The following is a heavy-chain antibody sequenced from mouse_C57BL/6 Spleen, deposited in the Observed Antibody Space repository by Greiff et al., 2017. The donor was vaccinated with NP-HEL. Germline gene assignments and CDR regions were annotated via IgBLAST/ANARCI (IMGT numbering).Heavy chain of an antibody. CDR1: GYTFTSYG. V-gene: IGHV1-81*01. CDR3: ARKEGVYDYSWYFDV. CDR2: IYPRSGNT. D-gene: IGHD2-4*01. Sequence: VQLQQSGAELARPGASVKLSCKASGYTFTSYGISWVKQRTGQGLEWIGEIYPRSGNTYYNEKFKGKATLTADKSSSTAYMELRSLTSEDSAVYFCARKEGVYDYSWYFDVWGTGTTVTVSS. J-gene: IGHJ1*03.